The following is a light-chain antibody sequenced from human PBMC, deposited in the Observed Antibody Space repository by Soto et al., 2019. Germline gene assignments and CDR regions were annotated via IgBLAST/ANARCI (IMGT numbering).Light chain of an antibody. CDR3: QQYYSYPQT. CDR1: QGISSY. J-gene: IGKJ1*01. V-gene: IGKV1-8*01. CDR2: AAS. Sequence: AIRMTQSPSALSASTGDRVTITCRASQGISSYLAWYQQKPGKSPKLLIYAASTLQSGVPSRFSGSGSGTDFTLTISCLLSEDFATYCCQQYYSYPQTFGQGTKVEIK.